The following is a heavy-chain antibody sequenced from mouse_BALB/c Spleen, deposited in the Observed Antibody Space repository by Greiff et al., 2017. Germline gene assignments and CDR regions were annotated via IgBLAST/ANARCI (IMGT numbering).Heavy chain of an antibody. CDR2: ILPGSGTT. V-gene: IGHV1-9*01. CDR1: GYTFSSYW. D-gene: IGHD2-10*02. J-gene: IGHJ4*01. Sequence: QVQLLQSGAELMKPGASVKISCKATGYTFSSYWIEWIKQRPGHGLEWIGEILPGSGTTKYNEKFKGRATFNADPSSNTAYMQLSSLTSEDSAVYNYARILVVSYAMDYWGQGTSVTVSS. CDR3: ARILVVSYAMDY.